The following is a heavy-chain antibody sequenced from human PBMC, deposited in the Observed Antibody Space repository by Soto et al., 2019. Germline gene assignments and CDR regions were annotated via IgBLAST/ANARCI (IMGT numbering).Heavy chain of an antibody. CDR3: ASNRAVAGGAFDI. CDR2: IYPGDSDT. D-gene: IGHD6-19*01. Sequence: GESLKISCKGSGYSFTSYWIGWVRQMPGKGLEWMGIIYPGDSDTRYSPSFQGQVTIPADKSISTAYLQWSSLKASDTAMYYCASNRAVAGGAFDIWGQGTMVTVSS. V-gene: IGHV5-51*01. CDR1: GYSFTSYW. J-gene: IGHJ3*02.